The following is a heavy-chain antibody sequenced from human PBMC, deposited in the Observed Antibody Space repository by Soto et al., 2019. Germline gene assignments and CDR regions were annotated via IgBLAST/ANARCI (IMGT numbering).Heavy chain of an antibody. CDR1: GYTLTELS. CDR3: ARGSGYDGKWFDP. V-gene: IGHV1-24*01. Sequence: GASVKVSCKVSGYTLTELSMHWVRQAPGKGLEWMGGFDPEDGETIYAQKFQGRVTMAADKSTSTAYMELSSLRSEDTAVYYCARGSGYDGKWFDPWGQGTLVTVSS. D-gene: IGHD5-12*01. J-gene: IGHJ5*02. CDR2: FDPEDGET.